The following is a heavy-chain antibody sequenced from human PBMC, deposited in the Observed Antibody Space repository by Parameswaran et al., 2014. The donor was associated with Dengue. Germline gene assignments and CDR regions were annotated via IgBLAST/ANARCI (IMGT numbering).Heavy chain of an antibody. D-gene: IGHD3-3*01. CDR1: GFTFSSYW. CDR2: IKQDGSEK. J-gene: IGHJ4*02. Sequence: ESLKISCAASGFTFSSYWMSWVRQAPGKGLEWVANIKQDGSEKYYVDSVKGRFTISRDNAKNSLYLQMNGLRAEDTAVYYCARVYYDFWSGYYDYWGQGTLVTVSS. V-gene: IGHV3-7*01. CDR3: ARVYYDFWSGYYDY.